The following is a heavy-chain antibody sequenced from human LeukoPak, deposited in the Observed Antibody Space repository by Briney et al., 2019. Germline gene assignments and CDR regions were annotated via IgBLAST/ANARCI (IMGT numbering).Heavy chain of an antibody. V-gene: IGHV4-61*02. Sequence: SQTLSLTCTVSGGSISSGSYYWSWIRQPAGKGLEWIGRIYTSGSTNYNPSLKSRVTISVDTSKNQFSLKLSSVTAADTAVYYCARGDYYGSGLGYWGQGTLVTVSS. CDR3: ARGDYYGSGLGY. J-gene: IGHJ4*02. D-gene: IGHD3-10*01. CDR2: IYTSGST. CDR1: GGSISSGSYY.